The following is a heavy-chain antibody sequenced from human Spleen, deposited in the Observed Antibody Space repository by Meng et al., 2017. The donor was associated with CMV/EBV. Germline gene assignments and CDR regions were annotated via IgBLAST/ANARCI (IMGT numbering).Heavy chain of an antibody. V-gene: IGHV3-30*04. Sequence: GGSLRLSCAASGFTFSSYAMHWVRQVPGKGLEWVAVISYDGSNKYYADSVKGRFPISRDNSENTVYLQMNSLRADDTAVYYCARARMVYAHYGLDVWGQGTTVTVSS. CDR3: ARARMVYAHYGLDV. CDR1: GFTFSSYA. J-gene: IGHJ6*02. CDR2: ISYDGSNK. D-gene: IGHD2-8*01.